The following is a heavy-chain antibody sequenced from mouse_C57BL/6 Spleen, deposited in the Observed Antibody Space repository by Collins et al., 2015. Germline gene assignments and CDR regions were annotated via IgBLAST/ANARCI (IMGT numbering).Heavy chain of an antibody. CDR2: ISYDGNN. CDR1: DYSITSDYY. CDR3: ARGMITTAMDY. J-gene: IGHJ4*01. D-gene: IGHD2-4*01. Sequence: DVQLQESGPRLVKPSQSLSLTCSVTDYSITSDYYWNWIRQFPGNKLEWMGYISYDGNNNYNPSLKNRISITRDTSKNQFFLKLNSVITEDTAAYYCARGMITTAMDYWGQGTSVTVSS. V-gene: IGHV3-6*02.